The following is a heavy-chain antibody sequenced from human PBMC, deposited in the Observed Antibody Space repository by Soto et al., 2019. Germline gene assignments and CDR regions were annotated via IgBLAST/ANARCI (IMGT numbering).Heavy chain of an antibody. CDR2: INAASGNT. CDR1: GYTFIHYA. Sequence: QVHLVQSGAEVKKPGASVKVSCKASGYTFIHYAIHWVRQAPGQRPEWMGLINAASGNTQYSQKFQGRVTITRDTSASTAYMELSSLRSEDTAVYFRSRTGYSTGLYFYFDYWGQGTLVTVSS. J-gene: IGHJ4*02. CDR3: SRTGYSTGLYFYFDY. V-gene: IGHV1-3*01. D-gene: IGHD6-19*01.